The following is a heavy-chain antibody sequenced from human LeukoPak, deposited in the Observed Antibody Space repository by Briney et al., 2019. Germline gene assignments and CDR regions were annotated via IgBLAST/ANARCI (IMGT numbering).Heavy chain of an antibody. D-gene: IGHD5-24*01. CDR2: ITSSGSNM. CDR1: GFTFSDYC. CDR3: VRDAGSRDWFDP. J-gene: IGHJ5*02. Sequence: GGSLRLSCVGSGFTFSDYCMGWTRQAPGKGLEWVSYITSSGSNMYYADSMKGRFTISRDNAKNSVYLQMNSLRAEDTAVYYCVRDAGSRDWFDPWGQGILVTVSS. V-gene: IGHV3-11*04.